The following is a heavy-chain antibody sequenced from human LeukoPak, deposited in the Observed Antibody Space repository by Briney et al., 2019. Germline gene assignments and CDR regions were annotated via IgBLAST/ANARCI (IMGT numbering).Heavy chain of an antibody. V-gene: IGHV3-11*06. CDR2: IGSSSSYT. CDR3: ARELYDSSGLSPYNY. J-gene: IGHJ4*02. D-gene: IGHD3-22*01. Sequence: GGSLRLSCAASGFTFSSYWMSWIRQAPGKGLEWVSYIGSSSSYTNYADSVKGRFTISRDNAKNSLYLQMNSLRAEDTAVYYCARELYDSSGLSPYNYWGQGTLVTVSS. CDR1: GFTFSSYW.